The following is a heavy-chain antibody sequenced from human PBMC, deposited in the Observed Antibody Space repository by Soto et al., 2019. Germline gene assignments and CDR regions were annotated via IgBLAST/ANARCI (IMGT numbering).Heavy chain of an antibody. Sequence: QLQLQESGPGLVKPSETLSLTCTVSGGSISSGSYYWGWIRQPPGKGLEWIGSIYYSGSTSYNPSPKSRVSISVDTSRNQFSLNLRSVTATDTAVYFCARNYTSGWFDSWGQGTLVTVSS. J-gene: IGHJ5*01. CDR1: GGSISSGSYY. D-gene: IGHD6-25*01. V-gene: IGHV4-39*01. CDR2: IYYSGST. CDR3: ARNYTSGWFDS.